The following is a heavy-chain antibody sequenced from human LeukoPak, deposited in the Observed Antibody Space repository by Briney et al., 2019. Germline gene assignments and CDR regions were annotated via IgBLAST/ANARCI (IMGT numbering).Heavy chain of an antibody. D-gene: IGHD2-8*02. Sequence: GGSLRLSCAASGFTFNDYSMNCVRQAPGKGVEWVSNIISRGDTTHYAASVKGRFTISRDNAKNSVFLHLNSLRGDDTAVYYCARGRGYCTGVSCDIDYWGQGTLVTVSS. CDR1: GFTFNDYS. V-gene: IGHV3-48*04. CDR3: ARGRGYCTGVSCDIDY. CDR2: IISRGDTT. J-gene: IGHJ4*02.